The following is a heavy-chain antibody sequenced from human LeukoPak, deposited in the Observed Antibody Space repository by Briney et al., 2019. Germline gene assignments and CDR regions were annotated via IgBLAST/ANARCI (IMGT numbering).Heavy chain of an antibody. CDR2: IYSGGST. CDR3: ARDCVQGVATANFDY. Sequence: PGGSLRLSCAASGFTVSSNYMSWVRQAPGKGLEWVSVIYSGGSTYYADSVKGRITISRDNSKNTLYLQMNSLRAEDTAVYYCARDCVQGVATANFDYWGQGTLVTVSS. J-gene: IGHJ4*02. CDR1: GFTVSSNY. D-gene: IGHD5-12*01. V-gene: IGHV3-66*01.